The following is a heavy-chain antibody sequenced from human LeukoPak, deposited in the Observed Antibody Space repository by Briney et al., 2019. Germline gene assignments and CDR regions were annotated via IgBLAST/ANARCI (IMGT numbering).Heavy chain of an antibody. D-gene: IGHD6-13*01. J-gene: IGHJ4*02. CDR3: ARIKAAAGTPYFDY. CDR1: GFSLSTSGMC. CDR2: IDWDDDK. Sequence: SGPALLKPTQTLTLTCTFPGFSLSTSGMCVSWIRQPPGKALEWLARIDWDDDKYYSTSLKTRLTISKDTSKNQVVLTMTNMDPVDTATYYCARIKAAAGTPYFDYWGQGTLVTVSS. V-gene: IGHV2-70*11.